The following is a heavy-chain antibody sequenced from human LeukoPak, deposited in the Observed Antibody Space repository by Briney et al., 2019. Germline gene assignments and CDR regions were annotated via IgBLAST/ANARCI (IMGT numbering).Heavy chain of an antibody. CDR1: GFTFTSYS. CDR3: ARKAQYNGHYPLDY. V-gene: IGHV3-23*01. CDR2: TSDRGDYT. D-gene: IGHD1-7*01. Sequence: GGSLRLSCAASGFTFTSYSMSWVRQTPGKGLEWVSGTSDRGDYTYYADSVKGRFTISRDSSKNTLFLQMNSLRAEDTALYFCARKAQYNGHYPLDYWGQGTLVTVSS. J-gene: IGHJ4*02.